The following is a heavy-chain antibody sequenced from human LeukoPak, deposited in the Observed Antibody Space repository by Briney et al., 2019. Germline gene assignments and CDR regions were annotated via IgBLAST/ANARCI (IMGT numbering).Heavy chain of an antibody. CDR1: GGSFTTYY. J-gene: IGHJ6*03. Sequence: SDTLSLTCTVSGGSFTTYYWSWIRQPAGRGLEWIGTISYSGSTYYNPSLKSRVTISVDTSKNQFSLKLSSVPAADTAVYYCARTERSGYYPYYYYYMDVWGKGTTVTVSS. V-gene: IGHV4-59*07. CDR3: ARTERSGYYPYYYYYMDV. D-gene: IGHD3-22*01. CDR2: ISYSGST.